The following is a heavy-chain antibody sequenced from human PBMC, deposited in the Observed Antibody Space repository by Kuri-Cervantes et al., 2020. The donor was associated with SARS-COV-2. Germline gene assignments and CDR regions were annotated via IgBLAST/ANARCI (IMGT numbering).Heavy chain of an antibody. Sequence: ASVKVSCKASGCTFTSYYMHWVRQAPGQGLEWMGIINPSGGSTSYAQKFQGRVTMTRDTSTSTVYMELSSLRSEDTAVYYCAGGVSHIAAAGLYYFDYWGQGTLVTVSS. V-gene: IGHV1-46*01. D-gene: IGHD6-13*01. J-gene: IGHJ4*02. CDR3: AGGVSHIAAAGLYYFDY. CDR1: GCTFTSYY. CDR2: INPSGGST.